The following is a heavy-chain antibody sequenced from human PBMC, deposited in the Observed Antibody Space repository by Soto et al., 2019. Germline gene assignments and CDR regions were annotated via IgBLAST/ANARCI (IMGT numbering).Heavy chain of an antibody. J-gene: IGHJ4*02. CDR3: VREYIEQLCFDS. CDR1: GFTFSSDS. CDR2: ISSSVRTT. V-gene: IGHV3-48*01. D-gene: IGHD6-13*01. Sequence: GGSLSLSXAASGFTFSSDSMNWVRQAPGKGLEWDTYISSSVRTTYYASALKGRFTSSRDNANNSLYLQMTSLCVDDTAVYDCVREYIEQLCFDSWGQGTRVPASA.